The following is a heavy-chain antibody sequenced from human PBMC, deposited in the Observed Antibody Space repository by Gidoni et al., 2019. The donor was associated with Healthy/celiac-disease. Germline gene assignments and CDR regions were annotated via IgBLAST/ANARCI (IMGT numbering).Heavy chain of an antibody. Sequence: QVQLVQSGAEVKKPGSSVKVSCKASGGTFSSYAISWVRQAPGQGLEWMGGIIPIFGTANYAQKFQGRVTITADESTSTAYMELSSLRSEDTAVYYCAAIQYCSSTSCYRDYYYGMDVWGQGTTVTVSS. CDR3: AAIQYCSSTSCYRDYYYGMDV. CDR1: GGTFSSYA. V-gene: IGHV1-69*01. J-gene: IGHJ6*02. D-gene: IGHD2-2*02. CDR2: IIPIFGTA.